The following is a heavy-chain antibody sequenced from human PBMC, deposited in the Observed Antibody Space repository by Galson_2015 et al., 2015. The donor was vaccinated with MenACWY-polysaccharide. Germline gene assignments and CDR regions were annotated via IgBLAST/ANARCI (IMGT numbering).Heavy chain of an antibody. CDR3: ARLWGSGTHEKFDY. D-gene: IGHD1-26*01. CDR1: GGSISNYY. CDR2: IYYSGTT. V-gene: IGHV4-59*08. J-gene: IGHJ4*02. Sequence: ETLSLTCTVSGGSISNYYWRWIRQPPGKGLEWIGYIYYSGTTNYNPSLKSRITISVDTSKNQFSLKLSSVAATDTAVYYCARLWGSGTHEKFDYWGQGTLVTVSS.